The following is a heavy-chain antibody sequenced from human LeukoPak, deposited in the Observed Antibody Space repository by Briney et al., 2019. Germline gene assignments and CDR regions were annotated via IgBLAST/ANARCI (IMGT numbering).Heavy chain of an antibody. Sequence: PGGSLRLSCSASGFPFSSYAMSWVRQGPGKGLEWVSAISGSGGSTYYADSVKGRFTISRDNSKNTLYLQMNSLRAEDTAVYYCAKVGQIIVVVTAYDYWGQGTLVTVSS. CDR2: ISGSGGST. J-gene: IGHJ4*02. CDR3: AKVGQIIVVVTAYDY. CDR1: GFPFSSYA. V-gene: IGHV3-23*01. D-gene: IGHD2-21*02.